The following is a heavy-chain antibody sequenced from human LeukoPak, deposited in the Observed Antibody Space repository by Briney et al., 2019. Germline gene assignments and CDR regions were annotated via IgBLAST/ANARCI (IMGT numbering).Heavy chain of an antibody. V-gene: IGHV3-11*04. J-gene: IGHJ2*01. CDR2: ISSSGSTI. D-gene: IGHD2-2*01. CDR1: GFTFSDYY. CDR3: ARVPGYCSSTSCPYWYSDL. Sequence: GGSPRLSCAASGFTFSDYYMSWVRQALGKGLEWVSYISSSGSTIYYADSVKGRFTISRDNAKNSLYLQMNSLRAEDTAVYYCARVPGYCSSTSCPYWYSDLWGRGTLVTVSS.